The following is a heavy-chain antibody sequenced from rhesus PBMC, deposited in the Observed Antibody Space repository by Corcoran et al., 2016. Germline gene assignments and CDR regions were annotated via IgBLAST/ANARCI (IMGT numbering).Heavy chain of an antibody. J-gene: IGHJ4*01. CDR3: ARDRGYSYGPLDY. CDR2: IYGSSGST. D-gene: IGHD5-36*01. Sequence: QVQLQESGPGVVKPSETLSLTCAVSGYSISSGYDWSWIRQPPGKGLEWIGYIYGSSGSTNYNPSLKNRVTISKDTSKNQFSLKLSSVTAADTAVYYCARDRGYSYGPLDYWGQGVLVTVSS. V-gene: IGHV4-76*01. CDR1: GYSISSGYD.